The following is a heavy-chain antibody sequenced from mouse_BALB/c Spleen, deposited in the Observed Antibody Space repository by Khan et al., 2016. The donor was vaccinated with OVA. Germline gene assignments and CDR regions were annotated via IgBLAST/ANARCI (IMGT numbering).Heavy chain of an antibody. V-gene: IGHV2-4-1*01. Sequence: QVQLKQSGPGLVQPSQNLSITCTVSGFSLTNFGIHWVRQSPGKALEWLGVIWSGGNTDYNAAFISRLGISKYNSKSQIFFKMNSLQADDTAVYYWARNGVFHYYGDGGMDYWGQGTSVTVSS. CDR2: IWSGGNT. D-gene: IGHD1-2*01. J-gene: IGHJ4*01. CDR3: ARNGVFHYYGDGGMDY. CDR1: GFSLTNFG.